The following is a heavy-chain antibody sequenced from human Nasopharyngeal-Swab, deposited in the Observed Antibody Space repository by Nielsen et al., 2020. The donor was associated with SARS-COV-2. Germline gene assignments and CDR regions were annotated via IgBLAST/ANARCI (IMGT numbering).Heavy chain of an antibody. J-gene: IGHJ3*01. V-gene: IGHV4-39*01. CDR2: IYYGGST. D-gene: IGHD2-15*01. Sequence: SETLSLTCTVSGGSISSSSHYWGWIRQAPGKGLEWIGSIYYGGSTYYNPSLKSRVTMSVDTSTDQFSLNLRPVTAADTAIYYCARTVVMVVGASPMDPFDVWGLGAMVAVSS. CDR3: ARTVVMVVGASPMDPFDV. CDR1: GGSISSSSHY.